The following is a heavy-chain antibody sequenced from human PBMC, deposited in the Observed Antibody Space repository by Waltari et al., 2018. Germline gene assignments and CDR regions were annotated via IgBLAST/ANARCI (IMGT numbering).Heavy chain of an antibody. CDR3: ARDKGVEPTTRFDY. J-gene: IGHJ4*02. V-gene: IGHV3-53*01. Sequence: EVQLVESGGGLIQPGGSLRLSCAASAFSVSSNDMTWVRQAPGKGLEGIPTVTSDDKTYYADSVKGRFTSSRDNSKNTLYLEMSSLTAEDTAVYYCARDKGVEPTTRFDYWGQGTLVTVSS. D-gene: IGHD1-26*01. CDR2: VTSDDKT. CDR1: AFSVSSND.